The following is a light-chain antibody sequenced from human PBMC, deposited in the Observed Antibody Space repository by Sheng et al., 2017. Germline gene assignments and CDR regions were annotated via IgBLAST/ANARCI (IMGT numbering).Light chain of an antibody. CDR2: DAT. CDR3: QLRDNWPNT. Sequence: EIVLTQSPATLSLSPGERASLSCRASQSLGNFLAWYQQRVGQSPRLLIYDATNRAIGTPSRFSGSGSGTDFTLTINVVEPEDFATYYCQLRDNWPNTFGQGTRLE. CDR1: QSLGNF. J-gene: IGKJ2*01. V-gene: IGKV3-11*01.